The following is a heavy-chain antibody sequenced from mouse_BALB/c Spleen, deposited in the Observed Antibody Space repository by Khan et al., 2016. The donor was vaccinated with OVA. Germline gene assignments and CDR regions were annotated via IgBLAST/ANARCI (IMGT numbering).Heavy chain of an antibody. CDR3: TRGGYSSFAY. CDR1: GYIFTSYL. J-gene: IGHJ3*01. CDR2: VYPGNSDT. Sequence: EVQLQQSGTVLARPGASVKMSCKASGYIFTSYLIHWVKQRPGQGLEWIGDVYPGNSDTTYNQKFKDKAKLTATTSASPAYMELSSLTNEDSAVYYCTRGGYSSFAYWGQGTLVTVSA. D-gene: IGHD2-12*01. V-gene: IGHV1-5*01.